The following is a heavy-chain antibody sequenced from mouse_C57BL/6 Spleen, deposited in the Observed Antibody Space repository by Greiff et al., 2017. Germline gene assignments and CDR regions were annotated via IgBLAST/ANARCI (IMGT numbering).Heavy chain of an antibody. D-gene: IGHD1-1*01. CDR2: IYPSDSET. CDR3: ARTPPFTTVVGDYFDY. V-gene: IGHV1-61*01. CDR1: GYTFTSYW. J-gene: IGHJ2*01. Sequence: QVQLQQPGAELVRPGSSVKLSCKASGYTFTSYWMDWVKQRPGQGLEWIGNIYPSDSETHYNQKFKDKATLTVDKSSSTAYMQLSSLTSEASAVYYCARTPPFTTVVGDYFDYWGQGTTLTVSS.